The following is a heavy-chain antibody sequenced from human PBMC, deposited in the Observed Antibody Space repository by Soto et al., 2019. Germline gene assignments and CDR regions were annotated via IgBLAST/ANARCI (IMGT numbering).Heavy chain of an antibody. CDR2: IYYSGST. CDR3: ARPGYSYGLSGVYYFDY. V-gene: IGHV4-59*12. J-gene: IGHJ4*02. CDR1: GGSISSYY. D-gene: IGHD5-18*01. Sequence: SETLSLTCTVSGGSISSYYWSWIRQPPGKGLEWIGYIYYSGSTNYNPSLKSRVTISVDTSKNQFSLKLSSVTAADTAVYYCARPGYSYGLSGVYYFDYWGQGTLVTVSS.